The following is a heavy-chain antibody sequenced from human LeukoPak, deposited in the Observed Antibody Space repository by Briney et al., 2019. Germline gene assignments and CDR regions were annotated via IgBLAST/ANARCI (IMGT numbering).Heavy chain of an antibody. Sequence: SETLSLTCAVSGYSTSSSNWWGWIRQPPGKGLEWIGYIYYSGSTYYNPSLKSRVTMSVDTSKNQFSLKLSSVTAVDTAVYYCARITMVRGVPYFDYWGQGTLVTVSS. D-gene: IGHD3-10*01. CDR1: GYSTSSSNW. CDR2: IYYSGST. V-gene: IGHV4-28*01. CDR3: ARITMVRGVPYFDY. J-gene: IGHJ4*02.